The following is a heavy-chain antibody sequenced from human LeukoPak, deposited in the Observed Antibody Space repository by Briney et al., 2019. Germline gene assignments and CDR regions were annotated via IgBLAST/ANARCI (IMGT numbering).Heavy chain of an antibody. CDR1: GGSISSGSYY. J-gene: IGHJ4*02. Sequence: NSSETLSLSRTVSGGSISSGSYYWSWIRQPAGKGLEWIGRIDTSGSTNYNPSLKSRVTMSADTSKKQFSLKLRSVTAADTAVYYCAREGIYGDYRHWGQGTLVTVSS. CDR3: AREGIYGDYRH. D-gene: IGHD4-17*01. CDR2: IDTSGST. V-gene: IGHV4-61*02.